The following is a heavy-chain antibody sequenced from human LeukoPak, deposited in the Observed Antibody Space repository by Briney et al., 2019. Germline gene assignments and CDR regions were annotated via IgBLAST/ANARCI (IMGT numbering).Heavy chain of an antibody. Sequence: WECLKISCKGSGYSFTSYWIGWVRQVPGKGLEWMGIIYPGDSDTRYSPSFQGQVTISADKSISTAYLQWSSLKASDTAMYYCARHRELAYSDYWGQGTLVTVSS. V-gene: IGHV5-51*01. D-gene: IGHD1-26*01. CDR2: IYPGDSDT. CDR1: GYSFTSYW. J-gene: IGHJ4*02. CDR3: ARHRELAYSDY.